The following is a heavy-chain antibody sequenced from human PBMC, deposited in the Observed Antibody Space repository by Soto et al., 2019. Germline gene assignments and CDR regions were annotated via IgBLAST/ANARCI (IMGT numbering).Heavy chain of an antibody. Sequence: ASGPTLVNPTQTLTLTCTFSGFSLSTSGMCVSWIRQPPGKALEWLALIDWDDDKYYSTSLKTRLTISKDTSKNQVVLTMTNMDPVDTATYYCARMVGLVHSSPPTYHLYYYYYGMDVWGQGTTVTVSS. CDR2: IDWDDDK. D-gene: IGHD6-13*01. CDR1: GFSLSTSGMC. V-gene: IGHV2-70*01. J-gene: IGHJ6*02. CDR3: ARMVGLVHSSPPTYHLYYYYYGMDV.